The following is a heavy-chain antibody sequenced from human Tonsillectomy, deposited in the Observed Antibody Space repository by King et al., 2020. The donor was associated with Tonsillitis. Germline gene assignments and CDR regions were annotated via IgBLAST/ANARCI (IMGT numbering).Heavy chain of an antibody. CDR2: IYYSGST. V-gene: IGHV4-59*01. J-gene: IGHJ4*02. Sequence: VQLQESGPGLVKPSETLSLTCTVSGGSISSYYWSWIRQPPGKGLEWIGYIYYSGSTNYNPSLKSRVTISVDTSKNQFSLKLSSVTAADTAVYYCALQPGIAAAGFDYRGQGTLVTVSS. CDR1: GGSISSYY. D-gene: IGHD6-13*01. CDR3: ALQPGIAAAGFDY.